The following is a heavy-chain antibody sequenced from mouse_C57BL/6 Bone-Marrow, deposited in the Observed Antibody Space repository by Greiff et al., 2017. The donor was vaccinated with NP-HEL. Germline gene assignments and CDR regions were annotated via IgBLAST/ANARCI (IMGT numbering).Heavy chain of an antibody. CDR1: GYSFTSYY. CDR3: ARRNCDGGFAY. CDR2: FYPGSGNT. V-gene: IGHV1-66*01. Sequence: QVQLQQSGPELVKPGASVKISCKASGYSFTSYYIHWVKQRPGQGLEWIGWFYPGSGNTMYNEKFKGKAPLTADKSSSTAYMQLSSLTSEDAAVYYCARRNCDGGFAYWGQGTLVTVSA. D-gene: IGHD4-1*01. J-gene: IGHJ3*01.